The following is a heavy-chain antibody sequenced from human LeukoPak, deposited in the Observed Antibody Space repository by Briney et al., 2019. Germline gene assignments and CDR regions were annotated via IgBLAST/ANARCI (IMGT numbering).Heavy chain of an antibody. CDR3: AREYCSGGSCYVDNA. D-gene: IGHD2-15*01. CDR2: IIPIFGTA. Sequence: SVKVSCKASGGTFSSYAISWVRQAPGQGLEWMGGIIPIFGTANYAQKFQGRVTITADESTSTAYMELSSVTAADTAVYYCAREYCSGGSCYVDNAWGQGTLVTVSS. J-gene: IGHJ4*02. V-gene: IGHV1-69*13. CDR1: GGTFSSYA.